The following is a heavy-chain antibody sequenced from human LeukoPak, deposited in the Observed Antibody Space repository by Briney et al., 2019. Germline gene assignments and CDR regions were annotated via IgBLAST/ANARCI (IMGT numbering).Heavy chain of an antibody. CDR1: GGSISSYY. V-gene: IGHV4-59*01. CDR3: ARDRYYDFWKGFDP. D-gene: IGHD3-3*01. Sequence: SETLSLTCTVSGGSISSYYWSWIRQPPGKGQEWIGYIYYSGSTNYNPSLKSRVTISVDTSKNQFSLKLSSVTAADTAVYYCARDRYYDFWKGFDPWGQGTLVTVSS. CDR2: IYYSGST. J-gene: IGHJ5*02.